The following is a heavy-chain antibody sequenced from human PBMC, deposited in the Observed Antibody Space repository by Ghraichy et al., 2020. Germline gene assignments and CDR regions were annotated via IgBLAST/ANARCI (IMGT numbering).Heavy chain of an antibody. D-gene: IGHD2/OR15-2a*01. Sequence: SETLSLTCTVSGDSIGSGGYYWSWLRQHPGKGLEWIGYVYYSGSTYYNPYLKSRISTSVDTSRNQFYLKVTSVTAADTAVYYSARGGNYFDTFGHRSFDYWGQGILVTVSS. V-gene: IGHV4-31*03. CDR2: VYYSGST. CDR1: GDSIGSGGYY. J-gene: IGHJ4*02. CDR3: ARGGNYFDTFGHRSFDY.